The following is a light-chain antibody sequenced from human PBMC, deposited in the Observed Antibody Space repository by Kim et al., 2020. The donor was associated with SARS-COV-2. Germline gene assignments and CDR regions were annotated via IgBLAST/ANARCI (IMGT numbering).Light chain of an antibody. CDR2: QDS. CDR3: QAWDSSTVV. V-gene: IGLV3-1*01. J-gene: IGLJ2*01. CDR1: KLGDKY. Sequence: ASPGQTASITCSGDKLGDKYACWYQQKPGQSPVVVIHQDSKRPSGIPERFSGSNSGNTATLTISGTQAMDEADYYCQAWDSSTVVFGGGTQLTVL.